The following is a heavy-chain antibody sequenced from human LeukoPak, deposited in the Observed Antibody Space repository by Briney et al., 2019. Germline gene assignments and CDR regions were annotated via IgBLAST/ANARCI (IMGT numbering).Heavy chain of an antibody. J-gene: IGHJ6*03. CDR1: GFTFGEYA. CDR2: IRSKGYGGTT. CDR3: ARATSDYYDSRDLFYYYYMDV. Sequence: GGSLRLSCTASGFTFGEYALNWFRQAPGKGLEWVGFIRSKGYGGTTEYAAPVKGRFTISRDNSKNTLYLQMNSLRAEDTAVYYCARATSDYYDSRDLFYYYYMDVWGKGTTVTVSS. D-gene: IGHD3-22*01. V-gene: IGHV3-49*03.